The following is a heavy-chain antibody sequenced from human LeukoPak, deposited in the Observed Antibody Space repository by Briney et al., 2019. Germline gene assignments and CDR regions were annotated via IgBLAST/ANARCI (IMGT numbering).Heavy chain of an antibody. J-gene: IGHJ4*02. D-gene: IGHD1-26*01. CDR3: ARKAGSFPFDY. Sequence: GASVKVSCKASGYTFTSYGISWVRQAPGQGLEWMGWISAYNGNTNYAQKFQGRVTITRDTSASTAYMELSSLRSEDTAVYYCARKAGSFPFDYWGQGTLVTVSS. V-gene: IGHV1-18*01. CDR2: ISAYNGNT. CDR1: GYTFTSYG.